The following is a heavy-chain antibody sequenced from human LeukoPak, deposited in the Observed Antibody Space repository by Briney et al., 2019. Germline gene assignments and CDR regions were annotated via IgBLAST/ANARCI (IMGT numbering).Heavy chain of an antibody. CDR2: ISAYDGNT. J-gene: IGHJ4*02. CDR1: DYTFSHYG. Sequence: ASVKVSCKASDYTFSHYGINWVRQAPVQGLEWMGWISAYDGNTNYAQKFQGRVTMTTDTSTNTAYMELRSLRSDDTAVYYCARPITMVRGLIQDYWGQGTLVTVSS. CDR3: ARPITMVRGLIQDY. V-gene: IGHV1-18*01. D-gene: IGHD3-10*01.